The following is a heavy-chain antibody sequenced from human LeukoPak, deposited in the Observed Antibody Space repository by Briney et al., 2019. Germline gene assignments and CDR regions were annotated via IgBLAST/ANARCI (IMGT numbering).Heavy chain of an antibody. D-gene: IGHD4-17*01. J-gene: IGHJ4*02. CDR3: ARVYGDYEADY. CDR1: GGSFSGYY. V-gene: IGHV4-34*01. CDR2: INHSGST. Sequence: PSETLSLTCAVYGGSFSGYYWSWIRQPPGKGLEWIGEINHSGSTNYNPSLKSRVTISVDTSKNQFSLKLSSVTAADTAVYYCARVYGDYEADYWGQGTLVTVSS.